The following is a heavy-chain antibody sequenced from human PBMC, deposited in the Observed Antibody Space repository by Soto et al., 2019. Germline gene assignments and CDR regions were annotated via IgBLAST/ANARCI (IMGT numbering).Heavy chain of an antibody. V-gene: IGHV3-33*01. CDR1: GFTFSSHG. Sequence: QVQLVQSGGGVVQPGRSLRLSCAASGFTFSSHGMHWLRQAPGKGLEWVAVIWYDGSNKYYADSVKGRFIISRDNSKNTLYLQLNSLRGEDTAVYYCARWYDNRVLAPWSQGTLVPVSS. J-gene: IGHJ5*02. CDR3: ARWYDNRVLAP. D-gene: IGHD2-15*01. CDR2: IWYDGSNK.